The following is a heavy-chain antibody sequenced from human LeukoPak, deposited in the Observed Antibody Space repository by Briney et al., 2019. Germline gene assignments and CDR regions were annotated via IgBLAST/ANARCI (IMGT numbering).Heavy chain of an antibody. CDR1: GFTFISYG. V-gene: IGHV3-74*01. CDR2: IKSDGSST. D-gene: IGHD6-6*01. CDR3: ARRSAARDAFDI. J-gene: IGHJ3*02. Sequence: GGSLRLSCAASGFTFISYGMHWVRPAPGKGLVWVSRIKSDGSSTSYADSVKGRFTISRDNAKNTLYLQMNSQRAEDTAVYYCARRSAARDAFDIWGQGTVVTGSS.